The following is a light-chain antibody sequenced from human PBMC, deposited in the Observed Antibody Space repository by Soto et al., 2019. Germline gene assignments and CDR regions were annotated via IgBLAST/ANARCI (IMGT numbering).Light chain of an antibody. CDR2: GAS. CDR3: QQYNNWPLS. Sequence: ETVMTQSPATLSVSPGERATLSCRASQSVSRNFAWYQQRPGQAPRLLIYGASTSAAVVPARFSGGGSGTEFALNISGLQSEDFAVYYCQQYNNWPLSFGGGTKVEIK. CDR1: QSVSRN. V-gene: IGKV3-15*01. J-gene: IGKJ4*01.